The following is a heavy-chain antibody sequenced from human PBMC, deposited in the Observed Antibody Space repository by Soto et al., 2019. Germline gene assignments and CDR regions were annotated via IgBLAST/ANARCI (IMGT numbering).Heavy chain of an antibody. CDR2: INPNSGGT. J-gene: IGHJ4*02. CDR3: ARSDDIVVVPAAPEYYFDY. Sequence: GASVKVSCKASGYTFTGYYMHWVRQAPGQGLEWMGWINPNSGGTNYAQKFQGWVTMTRDTSISTAYMELSRLRSDDTAVYYCARSDDIVVVPAAPEYYFDYWGQGTLVTVSS. CDR1: GYTFTGYY. D-gene: IGHD2-2*01. V-gene: IGHV1-2*04.